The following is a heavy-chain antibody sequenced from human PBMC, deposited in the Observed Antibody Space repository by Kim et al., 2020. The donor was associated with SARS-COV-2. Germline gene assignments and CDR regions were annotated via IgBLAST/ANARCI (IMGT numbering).Heavy chain of an antibody. J-gene: IGHJ6*01. Sequence: SETLSLTCAVYGGSFSGYYWSWIRQPPGKGLEWIGEINHSGSTNYNPSLKSRVTISVDTSKNQFSLKLSSVTAADTAVYYCARELFGGSGSYYNPYYYYG. V-gene: IGHV4-34*01. CDR2: INHSGST. D-gene: IGHD3-10*01. CDR1: GGSFSGYY. CDR3: ARELFGGSGSYYNPYYYYG.